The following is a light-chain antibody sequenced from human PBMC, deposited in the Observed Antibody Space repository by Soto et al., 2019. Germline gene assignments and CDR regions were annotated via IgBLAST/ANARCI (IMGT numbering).Light chain of an antibody. J-gene: IGKJ1*01. CDR2: DAS. CDR1: QTISSW. V-gene: IGKV1-5*01. Sequence: DIQMTQSPSTLSASVGDRVTITCRAGQTISSWLAWYQQKPGKAPNLLIYDASSLKSGVPSRFSGSGSGTEFTLTITSLQPEDFATYYCQHYNSYSEAFGQGTKVDIK. CDR3: QHYNSYSEA.